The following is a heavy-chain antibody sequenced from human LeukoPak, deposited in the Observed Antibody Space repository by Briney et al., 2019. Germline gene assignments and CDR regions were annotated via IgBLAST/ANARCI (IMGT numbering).Heavy chain of an antibody. V-gene: IGHV1-24*01. D-gene: IGHD4-17*01. CDR1: GYTLTELS. CDR3: ARGARSYGDYGDY. CDR2: FDPEDGET. Sequence: GASVKVSCKVSGYTLTELSMHWVRQAPGKGLEWMGGFDPEDGETIYAQKFQGRVTMTRDTSTSTVYMELSSLRSEDTAVYYCARGARSYGDYGDYWGQGTLVTVSS. J-gene: IGHJ4*02.